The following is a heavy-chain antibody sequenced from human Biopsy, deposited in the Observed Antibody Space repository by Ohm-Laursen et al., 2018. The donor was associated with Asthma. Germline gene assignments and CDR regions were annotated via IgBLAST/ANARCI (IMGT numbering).Heavy chain of an antibody. V-gene: IGHV1-18*01. CDR2: ISVYNGNT. D-gene: IGHD3-10*01. CDR1: GYTFNSAG. Sequence: ASVKVSCKTSGYTFNSAGITWVRQAPGQGLEWMGWISVYNGNTKVAQKLQDRVTMITDTTTSTAYMELGSLRSDDTAVYFCARAVNYSHYYGIDVWGQGTTVTVS. J-gene: IGHJ6*02. CDR3: ARAVNYSHYYGIDV.